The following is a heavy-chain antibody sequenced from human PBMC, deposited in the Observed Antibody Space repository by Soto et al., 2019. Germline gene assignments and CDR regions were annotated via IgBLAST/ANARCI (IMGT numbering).Heavy chain of an antibody. CDR1: GFTFSAYD. CDR3: ARQASYWHGGGGWFDP. CDR2: IGTQHDT. D-gene: IGHD2-8*02. V-gene: IGHV3-13*01. J-gene: IGHJ5*02. Sequence: EVQLVESGGGLVQPGGSLRLSCAASGFTFSAYDMHWVRQATGKGLEWVSAIGTQHDTYYPDSVKGRFTISRENAKNFFYLQMDSPRAGDTGVYYCARQASYWHGGGGWFDPWGQGTLVTVSS.